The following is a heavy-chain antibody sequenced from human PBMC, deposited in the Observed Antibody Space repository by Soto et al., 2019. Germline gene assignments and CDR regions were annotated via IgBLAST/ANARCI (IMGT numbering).Heavy chain of an antibody. Sequence: PGGSLRLSCAASGFTFSSYWMSWVRQAPGKGLEWVANIKQDGSEKYYVDSVKGRFTISRDNAKHSLYLQMNSLRAEDTAVYYCARDERYSSSWDPGKFYSMDVRGQRTTVTVS. V-gene: IGHV3-7*01. CDR3: ARDERYSSSWDPGKFYSMDV. J-gene: IGHJ6*02. D-gene: IGHD6-13*01. CDR1: GFTFSSYW. CDR2: IKQDGSEK.